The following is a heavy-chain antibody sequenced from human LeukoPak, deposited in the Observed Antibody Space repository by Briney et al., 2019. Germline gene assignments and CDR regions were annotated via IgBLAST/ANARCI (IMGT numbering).Heavy chain of an antibody. CDR2: IRGDEPTT. D-gene: IGHD1-1*01. CDR3: AKALSWNDETLAS. J-gene: IGHJ4*02. Sequence: GEALRLSCRASGCTFQESAMHWVRQTPGKGVEGVGLIRGDEPTTFYSPSVRGRFTISRNNSKTSLFLQMRSLGNEHTGLYYCAKALSWNDETLASWGRGALFTVSA. V-gene: IGHV3-43*02. CDR1: GCTFQESA.